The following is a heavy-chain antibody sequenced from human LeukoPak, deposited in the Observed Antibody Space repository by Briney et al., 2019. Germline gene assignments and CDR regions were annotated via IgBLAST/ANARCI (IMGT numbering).Heavy chain of an antibody. Sequence: NAGGSLRLSCAASGFTFSNAWMSWVRQAPGKGLEWVGRIKSKTDGGTTDYAAPVKGRFTISRDDSKNTLYLKMNSLKTEDTAVYYCTTDGTVAGIDYWGQGTLVTVSS. J-gene: IGHJ4*02. CDR1: GFTFSNAW. V-gene: IGHV3-15*01. CDR3: TTDGTVAGIDY. D-gene: IGHD6-19*01. CDR2: IKSKTDGGTT.